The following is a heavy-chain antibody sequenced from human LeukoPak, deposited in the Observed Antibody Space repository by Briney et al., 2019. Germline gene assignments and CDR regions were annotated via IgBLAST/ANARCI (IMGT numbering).Heavy chain of an antibody. CDR3: ARSPQSGRFGELPNYYYGMDV. CDR1: GGSISSYY. CDR2: IYTSGST. Sequence: SETLSLTCTVSGGSISSYYWSWIRQPAGKGLEWIGRIYTSGSTNYNPSLKSRVTMSVDTSKNQFSLKLSSVTAADTAVYYCARSPQSGRFGELPNYYYGMDVWGQGTTVTVSS. V-gene: IGHV4-4*07. J-gene: IGHJ6*02. D-gene: IGHD3-10*01.